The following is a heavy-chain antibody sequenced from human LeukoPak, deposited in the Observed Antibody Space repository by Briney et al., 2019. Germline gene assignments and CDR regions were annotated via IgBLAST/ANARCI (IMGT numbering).Heavy chain of an antibody. CDR3: AGVTGTYYNWYFDL. CDR2: ISGSGGST. CDR1: GFTFSTYG. V-gene: IGHV3-23*01. D-gene: IGHD3-10*01. J-gene: IGHJ2*01. Sequence: GGSLRLSCVASGFTFSTYGMSWVRQAPGKGLEWVSAISGSGGSTYYADSVKGRFTISRDNSKSTLYLQMISLRAEDTALYYCAGVTGTYYNWYFDLWGRGTLVTVSS.